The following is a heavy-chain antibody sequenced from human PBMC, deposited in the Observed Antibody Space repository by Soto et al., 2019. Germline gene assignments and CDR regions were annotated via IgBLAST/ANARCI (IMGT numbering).Heavy chain of an antibody. CDR1: GFTFSNAW. CDR3: TTTSLWFGELLSFDY. CDR2: IKSKTDGGTT. J-gene: IGHJ4*02. D-gene: IGHD3-10*01. V-gene: IGHV3-15*01. Sequence: GSLRLSCAASGFTFSNAWMSWVRQAPGKGLEWVGRIKSKTDGGTTDYAAPVKGRFTISRDDSKNTLYLQMNSLKTEDTAVYYCTTTSLWFGELLSFDYWGQGTLVTVSS.